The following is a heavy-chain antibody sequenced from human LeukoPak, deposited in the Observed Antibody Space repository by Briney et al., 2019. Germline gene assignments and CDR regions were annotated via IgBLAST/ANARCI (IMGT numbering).Heavy chain of an antibody. Sequence: PSQTLSLTCTVSGVSITSGSYYWSWIRQPAGKGLEWIGRIYTSGSTNYHPSLKSRVTISVDTSKNQFSLKLSSVTAADTAVYYCARIDVWGSYGDYWGQGTLVTVSS. D-gene: IGHD3-16*01. V-gene: IGHV4-61*02. CDR3: ARIDVWGSYGDY. J-gene: IGHJ4*02. CDR2: IYTSGST. CDR1: GVSITSGSYY.